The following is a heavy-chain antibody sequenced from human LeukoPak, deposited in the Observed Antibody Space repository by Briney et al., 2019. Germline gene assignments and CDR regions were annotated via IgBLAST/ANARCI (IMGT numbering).Heavy chain of an antibody. Sequence: PGGSLRLSCAPSGFTFSSYAMNWVRRAPGRGLEWVSGISGSGGSTYYADSVKGRFTISRDNSKNTLYLQMNSLRAEDTAVYYCASTRVLIWAFDIWGQGTMVTVSS. J-gene: IGHJ3*02. CDR1: GFTFSSYA. CDR3: ASTRVLIWAFDI. D-gene: IGHD5-24*01. V-gene: IGHV3-23*01. CDR2: ISGSGGST.